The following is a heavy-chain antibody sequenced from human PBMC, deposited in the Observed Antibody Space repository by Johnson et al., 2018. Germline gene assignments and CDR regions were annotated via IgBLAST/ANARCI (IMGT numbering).Heavy chain of an antibody. CDR3: ARDLGYPHGMDV. V-gene: IGHV3-33*08. CDR1: GFTFTYFG. J-gene: IGHJ6*02. D-gene: IGHD5-18*01. CDR2: ISYDGSNK. Sequence: QVQLVQSGGGVVQPGRSLRLSCEASGFTFTYFGMHWVRQAPGKGLEWVAVISYDGSNKYHADSVKGRFTISRDNAQNSLYLQMNSLRVEDTAVYYCARDLGYPHGMDVWGQGTTVTVSS.